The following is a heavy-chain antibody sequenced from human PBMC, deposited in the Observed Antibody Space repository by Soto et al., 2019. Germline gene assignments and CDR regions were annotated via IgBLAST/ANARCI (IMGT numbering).Heavy chain of an antibody. Sequence: GGSLRLSCAASGFTFTRNSMNWVRQPPGKGLEWVSSISSTTNYIYYGDSMKGRFTISRDNGKNSLYLEIHSLRAEDTAVYYCARESEDLTSNFDYWGQGTLVTV. J-gene: IGHJ4*02. V-gene: IGHV3-21*06. CDR2: ISSTTNYI. CDR3: ARESEDLTSNFDY. CDR1: GFTFTRNS.